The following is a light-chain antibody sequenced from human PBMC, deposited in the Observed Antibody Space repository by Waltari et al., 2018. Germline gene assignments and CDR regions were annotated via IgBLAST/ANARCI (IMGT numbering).Light chain of an antibody. V-gene: IGLV3-21*03. J-gene: IGLJ3*02. Sequence: SYVLTQPPSVSVAPGKPARIPCGVNHIGSKSVPWDQQEPGRAPGLVVYDDRDRPSGVPERFSGSNSGNTATLTISRVEAGDEADYYCQVWDSSSDHLWVFGGGTKLTVL. CDR1: HIGSKS. CDR3: QVWDSSSDHLWV. CDR2: DDR.